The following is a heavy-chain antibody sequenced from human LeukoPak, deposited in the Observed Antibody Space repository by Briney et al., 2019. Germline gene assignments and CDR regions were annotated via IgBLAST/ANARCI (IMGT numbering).Heavy chain of an antibody. J-gene: IGHJ4*02. CDR1: GFTFSSYS. D-gene: IGHD2-2*01. V-gene: IGHV3-48*01. CDR2: ISSSSSTI. Sequence: GGSLRLSCAASGFTFSSYSMNWVRQAPGKGLEWVSYISSSSSTIYYADSVKGRFTISRDNAKNSLYLQMNSLRAEDTAVYYCARDWYHAIDYWGQGTLVTVSS. CDR3: ARDWYHAIDY.